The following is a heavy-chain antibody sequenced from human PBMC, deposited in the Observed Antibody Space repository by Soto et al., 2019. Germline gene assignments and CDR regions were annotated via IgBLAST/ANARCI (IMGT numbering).Heavy chain of an antibody. V-gene: IGHV4-30-2*01. CDR3: ATVIPATRYFAY. D-gene: IGHD2-15*01. J-gene: IGHJ4*02. Sequence: SETLSLTCTVSGGSIDNDDYSWSWVRQPPGKGLEWIGYIYHSGTTYYNPSLTSRVTISVDGSNNQFSLKLTSMTAADTAVYYCATVIPATRYFAYWGQGILVTVSS. CDR1: GGSIDNDDYS. CDR2: IYHSGTT.